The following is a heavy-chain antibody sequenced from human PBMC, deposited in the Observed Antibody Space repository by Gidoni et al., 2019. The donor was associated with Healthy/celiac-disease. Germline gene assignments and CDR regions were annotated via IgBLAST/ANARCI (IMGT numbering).Heavy chain of an antibody. J-gene: IGHJ4*02. CDR3: ARDLGYSYGLGGY. CDR1: GFTFSSYS. V-gene: IGHV3-21*01. D-gene: IGHD5-18*01. Sequence: EVQLVESGGGLVKPGGSLRLSCAASGFTFSSYSMNWVRQAPGKGLEWVSSISSSSSYIYYADSVKGRFTISRDNAKNSLYLQMNSLRAEDTAVYYCARDLGYSYGLGGYWGQGTLVTVSS. CDR2: ISSSSSYI.